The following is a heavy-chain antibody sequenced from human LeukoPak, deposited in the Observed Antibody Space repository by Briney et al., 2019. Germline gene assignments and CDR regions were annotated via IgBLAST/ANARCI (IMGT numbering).Heavy chain of an antibody. Sequence: AASVKVSCKASGYTITSYDINWVRQATGQGLEWMGWMNPNSGNTGYAQKFQGRVTMTRNTSISTAYMELSSLRSEDTAVYYCVRVDDYGDYGGIDYWGQGTLVTVSS. D-gene: IGHD4-17*01. CDR3: VRVDDYGDYGGIDY. J-gene: IGHJ4*02. V-gene: IGHV1-8*01. CDR1: GYTITSYD. CDR2: MNPNSGNT.